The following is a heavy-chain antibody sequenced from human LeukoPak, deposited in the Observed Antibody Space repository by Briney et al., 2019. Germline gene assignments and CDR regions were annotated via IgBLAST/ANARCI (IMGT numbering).Heavy chain of an antibody. CDR1: GGSFSGYY. CDR3: ARDTYGDYLY. V-gene: IGHV4-34*01. Sequence: SETLSLTCAVYGGSFSGYYWSWIRQPPGKGLEWIGEINHSGSTNYNPSLKSRVTISVDTSKNQFSLKLSSVTAADTAVYYCARDTYGDYLYWGQGTLVTVSS. J-gene: IGHJ4*02. CDR2: INHSGST. D-gene: IGHD4-17*01.